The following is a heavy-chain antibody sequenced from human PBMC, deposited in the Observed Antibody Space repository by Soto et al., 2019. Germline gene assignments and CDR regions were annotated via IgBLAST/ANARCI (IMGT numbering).Heavy chain of an antibody. V-gene: IGHV1-69*13. D-gene: IGHD2-15*01. CDR1: GGTFSSYA. J-gene: IGHJ4*02. CDR2: IIPIFGTA. CDR3: ALVEDCSGGSCTTGSYNDY. Sequence: LVKVSCKASGGTFSSYAISWVRQAPGQGLEWMGGIIPIFGTANYAQKFQGRVTITADESTSTAYMELSSLRSEDTAVYYCALVEDCSGGSCTTGSYNDYWGQGTLVTVSS.